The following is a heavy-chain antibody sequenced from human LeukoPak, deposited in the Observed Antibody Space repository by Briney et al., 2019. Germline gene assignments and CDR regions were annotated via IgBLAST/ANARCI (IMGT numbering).Heavy chain of an antibody. V-gene: IGHV3-33*01. CDR1: GFTFSSYG. J-gene: IGHJ6*02. Sequence: GGSLRLSCAASGFTFSSYGMHWARQAPGKGLEWVAVIWYDGSNKYYADSVKGRFSISRDNSKNTLYLQMNSLRAEDTAVYYCARVYCSSTSCPYYYYYGMDVWGQGTTVTVSS. CDR3: ARVYCSSTSCPYYYYYGMDV. CDR2: IWYDGSNK. D-gene: IGHD2-2*01.